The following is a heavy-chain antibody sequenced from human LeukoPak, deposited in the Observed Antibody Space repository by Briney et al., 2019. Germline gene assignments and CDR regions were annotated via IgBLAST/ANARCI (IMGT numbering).Heavy chain of an antibody. CDR3: ARRWEGTFDI. CDR1: GYSFTRYW. CDR2: IFPGDSDT. J-gene: IGHJ3*02. V-gene: IGHV5-51*01. Sequence: GESLKISCKGSGYSFTRYWIGWVRQMPGKGLESMGIIFPGDSDTRYSPPFQGQVTISADKSITTAYLQSSSLKASDTAMYYCARRWEGTFDIWGQGTMVTVSS. D-gene: IGHD1-26*01.